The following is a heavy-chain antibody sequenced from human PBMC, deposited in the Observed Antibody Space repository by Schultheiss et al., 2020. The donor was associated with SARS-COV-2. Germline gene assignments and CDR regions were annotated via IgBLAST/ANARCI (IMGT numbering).Heavy chain of an antibody. CDR1: GGSINSHY. CDR3: ARAHPDCSGGTCGRGWFDP. D-gene: IGHD2-15*01. CDR2: IYYSGST. Sequence: SETLSLTCTVSGGSINSHYWSWIRQPPEKGLEWIGNIYYSGSTNYNPSLKSRVTISVDTSKNQFSLKLSSVTAADTAVYYCARAHPDCSGGTCGRGWFDPWGQGTLVTVSS. J-gene: IGHJ5*02. V-gene: IGHV4-59*11.